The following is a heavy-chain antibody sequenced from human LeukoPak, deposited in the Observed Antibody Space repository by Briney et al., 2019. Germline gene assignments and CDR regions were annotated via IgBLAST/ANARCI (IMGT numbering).Heavy chain of an antibody. V-gene: IGHV1-2*02. J-gene: IGHJ3*02. CDR1: GYTLSAYY. CDR2: INPNTGAT. Sequence: AASVRVSCTASGYTLSAYYMNWVRQAPGQGLEWMGWINPNTGATNYPEKFEGRVTMTRGTSISTAYLELSSLRSDDTAVYYCARFATMIEELTTWDDTFDIWGQGTMVTVSS. CDR3: ARFATMIEELTTWDDTFDI. D-gene: IGHD3-22*01.